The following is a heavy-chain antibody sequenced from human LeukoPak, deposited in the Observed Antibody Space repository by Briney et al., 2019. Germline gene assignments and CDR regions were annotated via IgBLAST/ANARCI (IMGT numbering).Heavy chain of an antibody. CDR1: GFTFSSYG. D-gene: IGHD3-22*01. CDR2: IWYDGSNK. Sequence: PGGSLRLSCSASGFTFSSYGMHWVRQAPGKGLEWVAVIWYDGSNKYYADSVKGRFTISRDNSKNTLYLQMNSLRAEDTAVYYCARLAYYDSSGYLTDFDYWGQGTLVTVSS. V-gene: IGHV3-33*01. CDR3: ARLAYYDSSGYLTDFDY. J-gene: IGHJ4*02.